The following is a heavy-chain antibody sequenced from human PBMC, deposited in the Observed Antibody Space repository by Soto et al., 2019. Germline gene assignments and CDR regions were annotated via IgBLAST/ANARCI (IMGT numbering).Heavy chain of an antibody. CDR2: IHTGGET. V-gene: IGHV3-66*01. D-gene: IGHD2-15*01. CDR3: ARDSWSQY. J-gene: IGHJ1*01. CDR1: GFSVSSNY. Sequence: GSLRLSCAASGFSVSSNYMNWVRQAPGKWLEWVSIIHTGGETYYADSVKDRFTVSRDNSKNTVFLQMNSLRAEDTAVYYCARDSWSQYWGQGTLVTVSS.